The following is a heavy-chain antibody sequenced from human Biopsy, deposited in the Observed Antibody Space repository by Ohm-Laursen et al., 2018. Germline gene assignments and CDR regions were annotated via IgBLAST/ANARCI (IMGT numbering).Heavy chain of an antibody. Sequence: ASVKVSCKAPGGTFSNYGVNWVRQAPGQGLEWLGGNIPILGTGNYAQKFQDRVTVAADTSTSTATMELRSLRSDDTAVYFCATKLTGYFHHWGQGTLVIVSS. V-gene: IGHV1-69*06. CDR1: GGTFSNYG. CDR2: NIPILGTG. J-gene: IGHJ1*01. CDR3: ATKLTGYFHH. D-gene: IGHD3-9*01.